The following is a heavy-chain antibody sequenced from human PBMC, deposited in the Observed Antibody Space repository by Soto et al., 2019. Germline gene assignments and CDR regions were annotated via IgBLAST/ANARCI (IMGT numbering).Heavy chain of an antibody. J-gene: IGHJ4*02. D-gene: IGHD3-9*01. CDR1: GGSFSGYY. V-gene: IGHV4-34*01. Sequence: SETLSLTCAVYGGSFSGYYWSWIRQPPGKGLEWIGEINHSGSTNYNPSLKSRVTISVDTSKNQFSLKLSSVTAADTAVYYCARVEDYDILTGSRINYFDYWGQGTLVTVSS. CDR2: INHSGST. CDR3: ARVEDYDILTGSRINYFDY.